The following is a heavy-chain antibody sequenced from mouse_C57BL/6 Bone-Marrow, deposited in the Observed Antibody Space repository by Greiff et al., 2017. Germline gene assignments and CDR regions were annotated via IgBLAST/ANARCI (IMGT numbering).Heavy chain of an antibody. V-gene: IGHV1-55*01. D-gene: IGHD4-1*01. J-gene: IGHJ2*01. Sequence: QVQLQQSGAELVKPGASVKMSCKASGYTFTSYWITWVKQRPGQGLEWIGDIYPTSGRTNYNEKFKSKAILTVDTSSNTAYMQLSSLTSEASAVFYCARSGPLGRSVDHWGQGTTLTVSS. CDR2: IYPTSGRT. CDR3: ARSGPLGRSVDH. CDR1: GYTFTSYW.